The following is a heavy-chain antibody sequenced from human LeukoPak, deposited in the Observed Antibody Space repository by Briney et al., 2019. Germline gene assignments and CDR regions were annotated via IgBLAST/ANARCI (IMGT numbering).Heavy chain of an antibody. CDR1: GDSFIRHT. D-gene: IGHD6-13*01. Sequence: SGGSLRLSCAGSGDSFIRHTMNWVRRAPGKGLEWISYIGSGGSPIYYADSVKGRFTISRDNARTSLFLQMSSLRAEDTAVYYCAREYDSRARFDSWGQGTLVAVSS. V-gene: IGHV3-48*01. CDR3: AREYDSRARFDS. CDR2: IGSGGSPI. J-gene: IGHJ4*02.